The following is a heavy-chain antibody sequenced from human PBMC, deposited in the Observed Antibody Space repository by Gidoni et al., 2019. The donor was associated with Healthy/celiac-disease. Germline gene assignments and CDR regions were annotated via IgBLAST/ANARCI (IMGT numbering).Heavy chain of an antibody. CDR1: GGSISSGGYY. CDR2: INHSGST. Sequence: QVQLQDSGPGLVKPSQTLSLTCTVSGGSISSGGYYWSWIRQHPGKGLEWIGEINHSGSTNYNPSLKSRVTISVDTSKNQFSLKLSSVTAADTAVYYCARGSLRYGQRYWGQGTLVTVSS. CDR3: ARGSLRYGQRY. J-gene: IGHJ4*02. V-gene: IGHV4-31*03. D-gene: IGHD3-9*01.